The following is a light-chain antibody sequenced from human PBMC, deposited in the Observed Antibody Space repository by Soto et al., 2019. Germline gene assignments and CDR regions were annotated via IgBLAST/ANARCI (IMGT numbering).Light chain of an antibody. CDR2: DAS. CDR3: QQYAESPLT. CDR1: QSIGGY. J-gene: IGKJ4*01. V-gene: IGKV3-11*01. Sequence: EIVLTQSPATLSLSLGERATLSCRASQSIGGYLAWYQHKLGQPPRLLIYDASNRATGIPVRFSGSGSGTDFTLTISSLEPEDFAVYYCQQYAESPLTFGGGTKVEIK.